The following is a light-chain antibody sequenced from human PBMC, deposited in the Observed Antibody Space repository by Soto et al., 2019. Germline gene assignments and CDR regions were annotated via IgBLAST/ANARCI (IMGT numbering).Light chain of an antibody. CDR1: LTISNY. Sequence: DIQMTQSPSTLSASVGDTVTITCRASLTISNYLAWYQQKPGKIPNLLIYAASTLQAGVPSRFSGSGSGTDFTLTISRLEPEDFAVYYCQQYGSSGTFGQGTKVDI. CDR3: QQYGSSGT. V-gene: IGKV1-27*01. J-gene: IGKJ1*01. CDR2: AAS.